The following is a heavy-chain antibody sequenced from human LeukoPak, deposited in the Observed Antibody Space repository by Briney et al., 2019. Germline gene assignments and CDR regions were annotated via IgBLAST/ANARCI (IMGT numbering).Heavy chain of an antibody. Sequence: KPSETLSLTCTVSGGSISSYYWSWIRQPPGKGLEWIGYIYYSGSTNYNPSLKSRVTISVDTSKNQFSLKLSSVTAADTAVYYCARVLWSGYSSFHGMDVWGQGTTVTVS. V-gene: IGHV4-59*01. CDR1: GGSISSYY. CDR2: IYYSGST. J-gene: IGHJ6*02. D-gene: IGHD3-3*01. CDR3: ARVLWSGYSSFHGMDV.